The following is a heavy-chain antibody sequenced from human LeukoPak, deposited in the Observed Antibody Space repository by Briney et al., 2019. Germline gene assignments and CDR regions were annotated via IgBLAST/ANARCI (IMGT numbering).Heavy chain of an antibody. D-gene: IGHD4-17*01. CDR3: AREGYGDSGFSDY. J-gene: IGHJ4*02. Sequence: PGGSLRLSCVASGFPFSSYWMTWVRQAPGKGLEWIGYIYYSGSTYYNPSLKSRVTISVDTSKNQFSLKLSSVTAADTAVYYCAREGYGDSGFSDYWGQGTLVTVSS. CDR1: GFPFSSYW. V-gene: IGHV4-59*06. CDR2: IYYSGST.